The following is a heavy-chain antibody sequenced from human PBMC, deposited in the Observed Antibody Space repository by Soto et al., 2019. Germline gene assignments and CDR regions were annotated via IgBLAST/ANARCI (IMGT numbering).Heavy chain of an antibody. CDR3: AKTIGNLSLYGMDV. V-gene: IGHV3-23*01. J-gene: IGHJ6*02. Sequence: EVQLLESGGGLVQPGGSLSLSCAASRFTFSNYGMTWVRQAPGKGLEWVSHITGSGGATYYAGSVKGRFTISRDNSNNTLYQQMTSQRSDETAVYYCAKTIGNLSLYGMDVWGQGTTVTVSS. CDR2: ITGSGGAT. CDR1: RFTFSNYG. D-gene: IGHD2-15*01.